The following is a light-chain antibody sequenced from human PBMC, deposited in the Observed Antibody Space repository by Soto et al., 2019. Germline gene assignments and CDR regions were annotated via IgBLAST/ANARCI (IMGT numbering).Light chain of an antibody. V-gene: IGLV1-40*01. J-gene: IGLJ3*02. CDR1: SSNIGAGYD. Sequence: QSVLTQPPSVSGAPGQRVTISCTGSSSNIGAGYDVHWYQQLPGTAPKLLIYGNSNRPSGXPDRXSGSKSGTSASLAITGLQAEDEADYYCQSYDSSLSGWVFGGGTKLTVL. CDR3: QSYDSSLSGWV. CDR2: GNS.